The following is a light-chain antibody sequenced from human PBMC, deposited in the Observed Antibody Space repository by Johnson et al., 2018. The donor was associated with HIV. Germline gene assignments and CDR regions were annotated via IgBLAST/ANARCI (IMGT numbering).Light chain of an antibody. CDR3: GTWDRSLSAGCV. CDR2: ENT. CDR1: SSNIGNNY. J-gene: IGLJ1*01. Sequence: QSVLTQPPSVSAAPGQKVSISCSGSSSNIGNNYVSWYQQLPGTAPKLLIYENTKRPSGIPDRFSGSKSGTSATLGITGLQTGDEGDYYCGTWDRSLSAGCVFVTGTKVTVL. V-gene: IGLV1-51*02.